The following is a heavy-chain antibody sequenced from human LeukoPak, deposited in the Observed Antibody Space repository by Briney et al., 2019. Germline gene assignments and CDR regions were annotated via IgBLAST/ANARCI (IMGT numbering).Heavy chain of an antibody. CDR2: INPNSGGT. CDR3: ARRVGYSRENGMDV. J-gene: IGHJ6*02. CDR1: GYTFTGYY. Sequence: ASVKVSCKASGYTFTGYYMHWVRQAPGQGLEWMGWINPNSGGTNYAQKFQDRVTITRDTSASTAYMELSSLTSEDTAVYYCARRVGYSRENGMDVWGQGTTVTVSS. V-gene: IGHV1-2*02. D-gene: IGHD6-13*01.